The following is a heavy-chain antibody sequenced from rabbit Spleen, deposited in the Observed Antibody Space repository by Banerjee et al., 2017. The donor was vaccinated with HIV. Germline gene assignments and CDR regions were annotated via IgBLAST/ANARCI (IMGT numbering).Heavy chain of an antibody. CDR3: ARNDAGYSGYGYAIDL. CDR2: IYAGSSGNT. CDR1: GFSFSNSDF. J-gene: IGHJ4*01. Sequence: QSLEESGGDLVKPGASLTLTCTASGFSFSNSDFIYWVRQAPGKGLEWIACIYAGSSGNTKYTTWAKGRFTISKTSSTTVTLHMTSLTAADTATYFCARNDAGYSGYGYAIDLWGQGTLVTVS. V-gene: IGHV1S40*01. D-gene: IGHD6-1*01.